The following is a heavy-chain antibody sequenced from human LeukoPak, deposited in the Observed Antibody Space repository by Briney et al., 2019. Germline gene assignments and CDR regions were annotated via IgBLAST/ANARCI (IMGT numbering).Heavy chain of an antibody. CDR1: GFTFSSYW. V-gene: IGHV3-74*01. CDR2: INSDGSNT. CDR3: VRELRGVGGTKFDS. J-gene: IGHJ4*02. Sequence: GGSLRLSCAASGFTFSSYWMHWVRQVPGKGLGGVSRINSDGSNTNYADSVKGRFTISRNNAENTLYLQMNSLRAEDTAVYYCVRELRGVGGTKFDSWGQGTLATVSS. D-gene: IGHD1-26*01.